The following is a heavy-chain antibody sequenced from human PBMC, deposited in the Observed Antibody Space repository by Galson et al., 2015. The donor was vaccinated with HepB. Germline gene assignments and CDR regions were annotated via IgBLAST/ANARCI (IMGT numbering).Heavy chain of an antibody. CDR3: ARETTAISTMLRGGLLH. Sequence: SLRLSCAASGFTFSSYAMHWVRQAPGKGLEWVAVISYDGSNKYYADSVKGRFTISRDNSKNTLYLQMNSLRAEDTAVYYCARETTAISTMLRGGLLHWGQGTLVTVSS. V-gene: IGHV3-30-3*01. CDR2: ISYDGSNK. J-gene: IGHJ4*02. D-gene: IGHD3-16*01. CDR1: GFTFSSYA.